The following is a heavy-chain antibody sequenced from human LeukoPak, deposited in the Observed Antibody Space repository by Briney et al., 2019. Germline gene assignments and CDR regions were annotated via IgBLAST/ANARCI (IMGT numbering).Heavy chain of an antibody. CDR3: AKVDYYGSGSPYWFDP. V-gene: IGHV3-23*01. CDR1: GFTFSGYA. J-gene: IGHJ5*02. Sequence: PGGALRLSCAASGFTFSGYAMSWVRQAPGRGLEWVSAISGSGGSTYYADSVKGRFTISRDNSKNTLYLQMNSLRAEDTAVYYCAKVDYYGSGSPYWFDPWGQGTLVTVSS. D-gene: IGHD3-10*01. CDR2: ISGSGGST.